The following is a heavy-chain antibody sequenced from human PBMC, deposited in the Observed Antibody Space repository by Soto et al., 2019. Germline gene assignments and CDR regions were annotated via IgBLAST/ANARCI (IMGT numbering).Heavy chain of an antibody. CDR1: GFTFSSYG. CDR3: ARVRTVTIDRARYYYMDV. Sequence: PGGSLRLSCAASGFTFSSYGMHWVRQAPGKGLEWVAVIWYDGSNKYYADSVKGRFTISRDNSKNTLYLQMNSLRAEDTAVYYCARVRTVTIDRARYYYMDVWGKGTTVTVSS. CDR2: IWYDGSNK. J-gene: IGHJ6*03. D-gene: IGHD4-17*01. V-gene: IGHV3-33*01.